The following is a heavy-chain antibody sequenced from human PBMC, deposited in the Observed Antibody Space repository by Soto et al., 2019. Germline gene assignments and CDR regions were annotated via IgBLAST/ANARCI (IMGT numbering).Heavy chain of an antibody. V-gene: IGHV1-18*01. D-gene: IGHD6-19*01. CDR2: ISGHNGNT. Sequence: QVQLVQSGAEVKKPGASVKVSCKASGYTFTSYGISWGRQAPGQGLEWMGWISGHNGNTNYAQKLQGRVTMTTDTSTSTAYMELRSLRSDGTAVSYCASDLAVGLVDSWGQGTLVTVSS. CDR1: GYTFTSYG. CDR3: ASDLAVGLVDS. J-gene: IGHJ4*02.